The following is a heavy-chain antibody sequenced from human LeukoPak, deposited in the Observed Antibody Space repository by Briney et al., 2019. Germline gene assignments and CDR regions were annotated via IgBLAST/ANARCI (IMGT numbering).Heavy chain of an antibody. D-gene: IGHD4-17*01. Sequence: GRSLRLSCAASGFTFSSYAMHWVRQAPGKGLEWVAVISYDGSNKYYADSVKGRFTISRDNSKNTLYLQMNSLRAEDTAVYYCARVAHDYGDSLDYWGQGTLVTVSS. CDR3: ARVAHDYGDSLDY. CDR2: ISYDGSNK. J-gene: IGHJ4*02. V-gene: IGHV3-30*04. CDR1: GFTFSSYA.